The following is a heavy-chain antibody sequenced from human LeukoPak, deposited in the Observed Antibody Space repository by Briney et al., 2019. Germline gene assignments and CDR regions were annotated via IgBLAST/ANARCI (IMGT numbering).Heavy chain of an antibody. Sequence: GGSLRLSCAASGFTFGSYGMHWVRQAPGKGLEWVAIIKQDGTETFYVDSVKGRFTISRDNVKNSLYLQMNSLRIEDAAVYYCMGGRGWLPENWGQGTLVTVSS. CDR1: GFTFGSYG. CDR3: MGGRGWLPEN. CDR2: IKQDGTET. J-gene: IGHJ4*02. V-gene: IGHV3-7*01. D-gene: IGHD3-22*01.